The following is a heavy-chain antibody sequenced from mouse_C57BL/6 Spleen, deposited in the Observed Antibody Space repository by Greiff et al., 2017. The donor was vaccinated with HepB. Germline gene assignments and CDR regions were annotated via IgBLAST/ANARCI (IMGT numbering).Heavy chain of an antibody. V-gene: IGHV1-52*01. CDR2: IDPSDSET. CDR1: GYTFTSYW. D-gene: IGHD1-1*01. CDR3: AVYYYGRSPYAMDY. Sequence: VQLKQPGAELVRPGSSVKLSCKASGYTFTSYWMHWVKQRPIQGLEWIGNIDPSDSETHYNQKFKDKATLTVDKSSSTAYMQLSSLTSEDSAGYYCAVYYYGRSPYAMDYWGQGTSVTVSS. J-gene: IGHJ4*01.